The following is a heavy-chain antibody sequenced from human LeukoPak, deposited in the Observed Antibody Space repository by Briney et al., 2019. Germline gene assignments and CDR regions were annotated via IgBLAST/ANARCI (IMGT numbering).Heavy chain of an antibody. V-gene: IGHV1-2*02. CDR2: INPNSGGT. D-gene: IGHD1-7*01. CDR1: GCTFTGYY. CDR3: ARPPKLSPRPFDY. Sequence: ASVKVSCKASGCTFTGYYMQWVRQAPGQGLEWIGWINPNSGGTNYAQKFQGRVTMTRDTSISTTYMELSRLRSDDSAVYYCARPPKLSPRPFDYWGQGTLVTVSS. J-gene: IGHJ4*02.